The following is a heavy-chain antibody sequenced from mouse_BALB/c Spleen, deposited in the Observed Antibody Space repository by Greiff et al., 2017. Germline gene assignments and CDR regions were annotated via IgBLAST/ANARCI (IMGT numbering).Heavy chain of an antibody. CDR2: ISSGGST. J-gene: IGHJ4*01. V-gene: IGHV5-6-5*01. CDR1: GFTFSSYA. CDR3: ARGAIYYGNYDAMDY. D-gene: IGHD2-1*01. Sequence: EVKLVESGGGLVKPGGSLKLSCAASGFTFSSYAMSWVRQTPEKRLEWVASISSGGSTYYPDSVKGRFTISRDNARNILYLQMSSLRSEDTAMYYCARGAIYYGNYDAMDYWGQGTSVTVSS.